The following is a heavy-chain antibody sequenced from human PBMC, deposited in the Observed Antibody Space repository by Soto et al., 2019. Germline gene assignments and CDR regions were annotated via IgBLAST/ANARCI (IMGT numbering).Heavy chain of an antibody. CDR2: IRQDGIET. CDR1: GFTFTSYW. CDR3: VRDRGYGPDFDY. V-gene: IGHV3-7*04. D-gene: IGHD5-18*01. Sequence: EVQLVESGGGLVQPGGSLRLSCAVSGFTFTSYWMDWVRQAPGKGLEWVANIRQDGIETHYLDSVKGRFTISRDNAKNSLFLQMSSLRAEDTAVYYCVRDRGYGPDFDYWGQGTLVTVSS. J-gene: IGHJ4*02.